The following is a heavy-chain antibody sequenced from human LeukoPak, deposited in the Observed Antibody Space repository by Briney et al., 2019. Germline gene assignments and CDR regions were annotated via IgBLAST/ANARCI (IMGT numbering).Heavy chain of an antibody. V-gene: IGHV4-59*12. J-gene: IGHJ4*02. D-gene: IGHD3-10*01. CDR2: MYYIGST. CDR1: GGSISSYY. Sequence: SETLTLTCTVSGGSISSYYWSWIRQPPGKGLEWVGHMYYIGSTNYNPSLKSRVTISVDTSKNQFSLRLSSVTAADSAVYYCARQFGDLFHWGQGTLVTVSS. CDR3: ARQFGDLFH.